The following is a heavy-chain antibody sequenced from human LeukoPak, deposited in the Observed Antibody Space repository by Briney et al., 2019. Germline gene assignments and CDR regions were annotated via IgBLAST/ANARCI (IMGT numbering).Heavy chain of an antibody. CDR1: GFTFSTYA. CDR3: ARVGVASNTDY. Sequence: GGSPRLSCAASGFTFSTYAMSWVRQAPERGLEWVSSTSNSGAITYYADFVKGRFTTSGDNSKNTLYLQMNSLRDEDTAVYYCARVGVASNTDYWGQGTLVTVSS. D-gene: IGHD2-15*01. CDR2: TSNSGAIT. J-gene: IGHJ4*02. V-gene: IGHV3-23*01.